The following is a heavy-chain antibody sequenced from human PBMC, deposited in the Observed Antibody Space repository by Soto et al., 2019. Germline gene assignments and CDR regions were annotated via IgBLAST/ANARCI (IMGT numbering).Heavy chain of an antibody. CDR2: IYYSGST. CDR1: GGSISSYY. Sequence: SETLSLTCTVSGGSISSYYWSWIRQPPGKGLEWIGYIYYSGSTNYNPSLKSRVTISVDTSKNQFSLKLSSVTAADTAVYYCARAYVGGYMDVWGKGTTVTVS. D-gene: IGHD3-10*01. V-gene: IGHV4-59*01. J-gene: IGHJ6*03. CDR3: ARAYVGGYMDV.